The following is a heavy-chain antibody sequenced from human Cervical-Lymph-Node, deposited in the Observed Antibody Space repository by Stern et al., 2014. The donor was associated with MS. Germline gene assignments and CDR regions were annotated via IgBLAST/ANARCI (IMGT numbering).Heavy chain of an antibody. J-gene: IGHJ4*02. V-gene: IGHV3-30*04. D-gene: IGHD6-13*01. CDR1: GIAFSGYA. CDR3: ARQDQRLVTFDN. CDR2: LTYDVTST. Sequence: VQLEESGGRVVQPGRSLRLSCAASGIAFSGYAMHWVRQAPGQGLEWVAFLTYDVTSTYYTDSVRGRFTISRDNSKTTLYLQLSSLRPEDTAVYYCARQDQRLVTFDNWGQGTLVTVSS.